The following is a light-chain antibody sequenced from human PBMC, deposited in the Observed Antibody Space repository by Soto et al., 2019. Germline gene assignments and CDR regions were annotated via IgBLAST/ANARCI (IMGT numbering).Light chain of an antibody. J-gene: IGKJ4*01. Sequence: DIQMTQSPSSLSASVGDRVTITCQASQDISNYLNWYQQKPGKAPKLLIYDTSNLETGVPSRFSGSRSGTDFTFTISSLQPEDIAIYYCQQYDNLLTFGGGTKVEIK. CDR2: DTS. CDR3: QQYDNLLT. CDR1: QDISNY. V-gene: IGKV1-33*01.